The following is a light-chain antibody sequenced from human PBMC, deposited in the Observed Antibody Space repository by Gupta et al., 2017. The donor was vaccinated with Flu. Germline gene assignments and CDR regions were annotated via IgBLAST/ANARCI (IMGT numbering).Light chain of an antibody. CDR1: SSDIGGYNY. V-gene: IGLV2-8*01. CDR3: SSYAGSSSYV. Sequence: QPALTQPPSASGSPGQSVTISCTGTSSDIGGYNYVSWYQHLPGKAPKLMIYDVTKRPSGVPNRFSGSKSGNTASLTVAGLQAEDEADYYCSSYAGSSSYVFGTGTKVTVL. J-gene: IGLJ1*01. CDR2: DVT.